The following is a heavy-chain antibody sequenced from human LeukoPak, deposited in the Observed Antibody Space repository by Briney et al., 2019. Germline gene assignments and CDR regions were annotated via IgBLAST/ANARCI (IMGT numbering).Heavy chain of an antibody. D-gene: IGHD3-22*01. Sequence: PGGSLRLSCAASGFTFSSYRMNWVRQAPGKGLEWVSYISSSSSTIYYADSVKGRFTISRDNAKNSLYLQMNSLRAEDTAVYYCASPGEYYYDSSGYSWGSGYWGEGTLVTVSS. J-gene: IGHJ4*02. CDR3: ASPGEYYYDSSGYSWGSGY. CDR1: GFTFSSYR. V-gene: IGHV3-48*01. CDR2: ISSSSSTI.